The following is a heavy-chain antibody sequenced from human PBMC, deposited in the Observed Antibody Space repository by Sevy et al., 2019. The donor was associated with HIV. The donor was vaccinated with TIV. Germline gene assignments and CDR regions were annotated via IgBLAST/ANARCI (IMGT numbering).Heavy chain of an antibody. CDR2: ISSSSSYI. V-gene: IGHV3-21*01. D-gene: IGHD3-3*01. J-gene: IGHJ4*02. Sequence: GGSLRLSCAASGFTFSSYSMNWVRQAPGKGLEWVSSISSSSSYIYYADSGKGRFTIPSNNAKNSLYLEMNSLRAADTAVYYCARDLNTIFGVPPGYWGQGTLVTVSS. CDR1: GFTFSSYS. CDR3: ARDLNTIFGVPPGY.